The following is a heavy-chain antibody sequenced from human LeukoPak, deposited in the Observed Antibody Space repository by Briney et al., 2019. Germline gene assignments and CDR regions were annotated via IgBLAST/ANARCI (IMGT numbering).Heavy chain of an antibody. CDR3: AKVLTRGSYYFDY. CDR2: ISYDGSNK. V-gene: IGHV3-30*18. D-gene: IGHD1-26*01. J-gene: IGHJ4*02. Sequence: PGGPLRLSCAASGVTFSSYGMHWVRQAPGKGLEWVALISYDGSNKYYADSVKGRFTISRDNSKNTLYLQMNSLRAEDTAVYYCAKVLTRGSYYFDYWGQGTLVTVPS. CDR1: GVTFSSYG.